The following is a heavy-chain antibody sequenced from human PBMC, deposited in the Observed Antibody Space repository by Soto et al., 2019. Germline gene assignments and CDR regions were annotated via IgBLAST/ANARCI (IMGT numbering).Heavy chain of an antibody. V-gene: IGHV1-69*12. CDR3: ARGRDGYPSGYFDY. D-gene: IGHD5-12*01. CDR2: IIPIVGTA. Sequence: QVQLVQSGAEVKKPGSSVKVSCKASGGTFSSYAISWVRQAPGQGLEWMGGIIPIVGTANYAQKFQGRVTITADESTSTAYRGLSSLRSEDTAVYYCARGRDGYPSGYFDYWGQGTLVTVSS. J-gene: IGHJ4*02. CDR1: GGTFSSYA.